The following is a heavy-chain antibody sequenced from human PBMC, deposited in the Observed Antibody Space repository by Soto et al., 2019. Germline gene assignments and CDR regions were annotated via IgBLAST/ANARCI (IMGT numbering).Heavy chain of an antibody. D-gene: IGHD2-15*01. J-gene: IGHJ6*04. CDR2: IKSKTDGGTT. CDR1: GFTFSSYS. Sequence: GGSLRLSCAASGFTFSSYSMNWVRQAPGKGLEWVGRIKSKTDGGTTDYAAPVKGRFTISRDDSKNTLYLQMNSLKTEDTAVYYCARDDVLCDGGRCYGIPLDVWGKGTTVTVSS. CDR3: ARDDVLCDGGRCYGIPLDV. V-gene: IGHV3-15*01.